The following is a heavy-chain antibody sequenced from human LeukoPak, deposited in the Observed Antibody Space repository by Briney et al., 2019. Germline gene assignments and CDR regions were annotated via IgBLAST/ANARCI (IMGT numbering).Heavy chain of an antibody. CDR1: GGSISSYY. D-gene: IGHD6-19*01. V-gene: IGHV4-59*08. CDR2: IYYSGST. Sequence: SETLSLTCTVSGGSISSYYWSWIRQPPGKGLEWIGYIYYSGSTNYNPSLKSRVTISVDTSKNQFSLKLSSVTAADTAVYYRARTRRYSSGWYVDPWGQGTLVTVSS. CDR3: ARTRRYSSGWYVDP. J-gene: IGHJ5*02.